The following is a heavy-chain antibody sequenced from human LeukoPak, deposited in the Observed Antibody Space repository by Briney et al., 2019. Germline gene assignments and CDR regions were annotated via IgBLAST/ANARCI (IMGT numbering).Heavy chain of an antibody. CDR2: VNPSGGNT. CDR3: ARDASLSYCTKGVCHLFDY. CDR1: GFTFNGYH. J-gene: IGHJ4*02. V-gene: IGHV1-46*02. D-gene: IGHD2-8*01. Sequence: ASVKVSCRTSGFTFNGYHMHWVRQAPGQGLEWMGIVNPSGGNTNYAQKFQGRVTMTTDMSTSTVYMELSSLTFEDTAVYYCARDASLSYCTKGVCHLFDYWGQGTLVTVSS.